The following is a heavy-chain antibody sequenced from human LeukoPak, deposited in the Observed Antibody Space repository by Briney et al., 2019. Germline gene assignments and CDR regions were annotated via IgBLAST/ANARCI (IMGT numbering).Heavy chain of an antibody. J-gene: IGHJ4*02. CDR3: AKTFSSSVALDY. V-gene: IGHV3-30*02. CDR1: GFTFSNYG. CDR2: IRFDGSDK. Sequence: GGSLRLSCAASGFTFSNYGMHWVRQTPGKGLEWVAFIRFDGSDKYYADPVRGRFTISRDNSKNTLYLQMNSLRTEDTAVYYCAKTFSSSVALDYWGQGTLVTVSS. D-gene: IGHD6-6*01.